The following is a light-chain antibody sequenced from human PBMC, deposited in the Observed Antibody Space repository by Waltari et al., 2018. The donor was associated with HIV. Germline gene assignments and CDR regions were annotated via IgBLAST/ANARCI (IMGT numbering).Light chain of an antibody. V-gene: IGKV1-39*01. CDR2: ATH. CDR1: QTIRTY. Sequence: DIQMTQSPSSLSASVGDRVTITCRSSQTIRTYVNWYQQTPGKSPRLLIYATHNLQSGVPSRFSGSASGVDFTLTINRLQPEDFATYYCQQTYSVPFTFGPGT. J-gene: IGKJ3*01. CDR3: QQTYSVPFT.